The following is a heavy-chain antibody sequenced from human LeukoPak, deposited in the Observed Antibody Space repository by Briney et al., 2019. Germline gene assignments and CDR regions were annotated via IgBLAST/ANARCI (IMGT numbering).Heavy chain of an antibody. V-gene: IGHV3-53*01. CDR1: GFTVSSNS. CDR2: IYSDNT. Sequence: PGGSLRLSCTVSGFTVSSNSMSWVRQAPGKGLEWVSFIYSDNTHYSDSVKGRFTISRDNAKNSLYLQMNSLRAEDTAVYYCARGGSGNYYTLFDYWGQGTLVTFSS. CDR3: ARGGSGNYYTLFDY. J-gene: IGHJ4*02. D-gene: IGHD3-10*01.